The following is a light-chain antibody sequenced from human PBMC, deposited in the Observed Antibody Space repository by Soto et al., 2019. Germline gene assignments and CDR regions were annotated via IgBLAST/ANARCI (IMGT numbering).Light chain of an antibody. J-gene: IGKJ1*01. CDR3: QHFGSSLWT. Sequence: EIVLTQSPGTLSFSPGERATLSCRASQSVSSTHLAWYQQKPGQAPRLLIFGASSRATGIPDRFSGSGSGTDFTLTISRLEPEDFAVYYCQHFGSSLWTLGQGTKVEIK. CDR2: GAS. V-gene: IGKV3-20*01. CDR1: QSVSSTH.